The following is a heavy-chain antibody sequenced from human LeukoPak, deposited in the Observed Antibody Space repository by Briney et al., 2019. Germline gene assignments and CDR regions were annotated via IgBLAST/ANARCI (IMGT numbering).Heavy chain of an antibody. Sequence: ASVKVSCKASGYTFTGYYMHWVRQAPGQGLEWMGWINPNSGGTNYAQKFQGRVTMTRDTSISTAYTELSRLRSDDTAVYYCAREPIVGATTNYYYYMDVWGKGTTVSISS. CDR3: AREPIVGATTNYYYYMDV. J-gene: IGHJ6*03. CDR1: GYTFTGYY. V-gene: IGHV1-2*02. CDR2: INPNSGGT. D-gene: IGHD1-26*01.